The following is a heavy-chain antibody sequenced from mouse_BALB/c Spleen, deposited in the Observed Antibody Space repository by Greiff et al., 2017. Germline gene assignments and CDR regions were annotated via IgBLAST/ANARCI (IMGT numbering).Heavy chain of an antibody. CDR2: IDPSDSYT. CDR3: ARNHYDSSYNFDY. Sequence: QVQLQQPGAELVKPGASVKLSCKASGYTFTSYWMHWVKQRPGQGLEWIGEIDPSDSYTNYNQKFKGKATLTVDKSSSTAYMQLSSLTSEDSAVYYCARNHYDSSYNFDYWGQGTTLTVSS. CDR1: GYTFTSYW. J-gene: IGHJ2*01. V-gene: IGHV1-69*02. D-gene: IGHD1-1*01.